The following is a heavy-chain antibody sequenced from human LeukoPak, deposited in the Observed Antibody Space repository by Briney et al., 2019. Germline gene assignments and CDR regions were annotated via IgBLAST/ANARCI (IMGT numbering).Heavy chain of an antibody. CDR2: ISGSGGST. CDR1: GFTFSSYA. V-gene: IGHV3-23*01. J-gene: IGHJ4*02. Sequence: GGSLRLSCAASGFTFSSYAMSWVRQAPGKGLEWVSAISGSGGSTYYADSVKGRFTISRDNAKNTMYLQMNSLRAEDTAVYYCAKDLIGWSFDYWGQGTLVTVSS. CDR3: AKDLIGWSFDY. D-gene: IGHD2-15*01.